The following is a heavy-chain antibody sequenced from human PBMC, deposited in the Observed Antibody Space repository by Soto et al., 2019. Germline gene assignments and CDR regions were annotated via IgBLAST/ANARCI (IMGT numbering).Heavy chain of an antibody. Sequence: PGGSLRLSXAASGFTFSTYAVNWLRQAPGKGLEWLSYISSSSATIYYADSVKGRFTISRDNGKNSLFLQMDSLRAEDTAVYYCARGARLNSPKLSFDYWGRGTLVTVSS. D-gene: IGHD1-1*01. CDR3: ARGARLNSPKLSFDY. V-gene: IGHV3-48*01. CDR2: ISSSSATI. CDR1: GFTFSTYA. J-gene: IGHJ4*02.